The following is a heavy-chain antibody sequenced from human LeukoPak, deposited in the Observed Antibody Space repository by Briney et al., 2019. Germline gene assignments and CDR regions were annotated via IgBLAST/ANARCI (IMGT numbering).Heavy chain of an antibody. D-gene: IGHD1-14*01. V-gene: IGHV3-21*01. J-gene: IGHJ3*02. CDR3: TGHDLTLNAFDM. CDR1: GFTFSRYS. CDR2: ISTTSSDI. Sequence: GGSLRLSCAASGFTFSRYSMNWVRQAPGKGLERVSSISTTSSDIYYADSVKGRFTIPRDNAKKSLYLQMNSLRAEDTAVYYCTGHDLTLNAFDMWGQGTMVTVSP.